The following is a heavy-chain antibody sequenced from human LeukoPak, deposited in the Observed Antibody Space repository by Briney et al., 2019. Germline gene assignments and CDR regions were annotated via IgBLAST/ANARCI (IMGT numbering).Heavy chain of an antibody. CDR3: AKDAAGPEY. CDR2: ISASGRDT. D-gene: IGHD6-13*01. J-gene: IGHJ4*02. Sequence: GRSLRLSCVVSGLSFSSYSMTWVRQAPGKGLEWVSGISASGRDTWFPDSVKGRFTISRDNSKNTLFLQMNSLRVEDTAIYYCAKDAAGPEYWGQGTLVTVSS. CDR1: GLSFSSYS. V-gene: IGHV3-23*01.